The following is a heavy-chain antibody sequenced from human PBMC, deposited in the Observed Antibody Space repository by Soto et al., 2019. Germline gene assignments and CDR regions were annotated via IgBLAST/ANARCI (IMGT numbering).Heavy chain of an antibody. CDR3: AKDRMCYSGSWSPLDY. CDR1: GFTFNSYA. V-gene: IGHV3-23*01. J-gene: IGHJ4*02. Sequence: EVQLLESGGGLVQPGGSLRLSCAASGFTFNSYAMNWVRQAPGKGLEWVSTVSGSGGSTYYADSVKGRSTIPRDNAENTLYLEMNSLRAENTALYYCAKDRMCYSGSWSPLDYWGQGTLVTVSS. CDR2: VSGSGGST. D-gene: IGHD3-10*01.